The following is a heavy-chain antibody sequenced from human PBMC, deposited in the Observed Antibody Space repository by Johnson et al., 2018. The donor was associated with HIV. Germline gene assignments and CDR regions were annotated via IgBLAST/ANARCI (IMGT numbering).Heavy chain of an antibody. Sequence: QVQLLEPGGGSVKPGRSLRLSCSASESTFKDYSMNWIRQAPGQGLEWVSPLSSSGTTKYYSASVKGRFTISRDNAKKSLYLEMNSLRAEDTAVYYCAKDLSSGWYHAFDIWGQGTMVTVSS. V-gene: IGHV3-11*04. CDR2: LSSSGTTK. CDR3: AKDLSSGWYHAFDI. J-gene: IGHJ3*02. D-gene: IGHD6-19*01. CDR1: ESTFKDYS.